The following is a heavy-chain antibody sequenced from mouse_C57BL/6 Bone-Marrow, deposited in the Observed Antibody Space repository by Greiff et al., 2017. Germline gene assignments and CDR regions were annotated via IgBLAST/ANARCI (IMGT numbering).Heavy chain of an antibody. CDR2: IDPSDSYT. CDR3: ASAMDY. V-gene: IGHV1-50*01. J-gene: IGHJ4*01. Sequence: QVQLQQPGAELVKPGASVKLSCKASGYTFTSYWMQWVKQRPGQGLEWIGEIDPSDSYTNSNQKFKGKATLTVDTSSSTAYMQLSSLTSEDSAVYYCASAMDYWGQGTSVTVSS. CDR1: GYTFTSYW.